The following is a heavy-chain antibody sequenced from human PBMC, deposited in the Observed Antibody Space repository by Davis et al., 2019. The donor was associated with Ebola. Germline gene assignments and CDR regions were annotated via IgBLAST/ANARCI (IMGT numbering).Heavy chain of an antibody. CDR3: ARGDYGGNALKAFDI. D-gene: IGHD4-23*01. J-gene: IGHJ3*02. CDR1: GFTYSSYA. V-gene: IGHV3-23*01. Sequence: GESLKISCAASGFTYSSYAMSWVRQAPGKGPEWVSAISVSGARTYYADSVKGRFTISRHNSRNTLYLQMNSLRGEDTAVYYCARGDYGGNALKAFDIWGQGTMVTVSS. CDR2: ISVSGART.